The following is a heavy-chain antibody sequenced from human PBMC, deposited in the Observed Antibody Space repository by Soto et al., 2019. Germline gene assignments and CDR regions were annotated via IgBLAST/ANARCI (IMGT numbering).Heavy chain of an antibody. CDR2: IFWDDDK. CDR3: AHRSRGYDYYFDQ. V-gene: IGHV2-5*02. D-gene: IGHD5-12*01. Sequence: QITLKESGPTLVKPTQTLTLTCSYSGFSRSTRGVGMGWIRQPPGNALEWLALIFWDDDKWYSPSLRSRLTITEDTFKNQAVLTMTNMDPVDTATYYCAHRSRGYDYYFDQWGQGTLVTVSS. CDR1: GFSRSTRGVG. J-gene: IGHJ4*02.